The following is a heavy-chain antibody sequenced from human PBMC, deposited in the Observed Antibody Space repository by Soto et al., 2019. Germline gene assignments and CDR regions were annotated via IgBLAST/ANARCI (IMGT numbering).Heavy chain of an antibody. CDR3: AKQQQLVRGYGMDV. Sequence: VASVKVSCKASGYTFTSYAMHWVRQAPGQRLEWMGWINAGNGNTKYSQKFQGRVTITRDTSASTAYMELSSLRSEDTAVYYCAKQQQLVRGYGMDVWGQGTTVTVSS. V-gene: IGHV1-3*01. J-gene: IGHJ6*02. CDR1: GYTFTSYA. D-gene: IGHD6-13*01. CDR2: INAGNGNT.